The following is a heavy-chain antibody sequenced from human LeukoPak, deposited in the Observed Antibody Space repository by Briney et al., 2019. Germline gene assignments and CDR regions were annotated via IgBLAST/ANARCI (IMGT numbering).Heavy chain of an antibody. CDR1: GDSITSSDHY. D-gene: IGHD2-2*01. CDR3: ARDIVVVPAASYYGMDV. V-gene: IGHV4-39*07. J-gene: IGHJ6*02. CDR2: FYYTGST. Sequence: SETLSLTCTVSGDSITSSDHYWGWIRQPPGKGLEWIGSFYYTGSTYYNPSLRSRVTMSVDTSKNQFSLKLSSVTAADTAVYYCARDIVVVPAASYYGMDVWGQGTTVTVSS.